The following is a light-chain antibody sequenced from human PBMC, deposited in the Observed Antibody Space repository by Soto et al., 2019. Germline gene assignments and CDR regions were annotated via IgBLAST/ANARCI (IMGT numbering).Light chain of an antibody. V-gene: IGLV2-14*03. J-gene: IGLJ2*01. CDR3: SSYTSSSTVGV. Sequence: QLVLTQPASVSGSPGQSITISCTGTGRDVGGYNYVSWYQQYPGKAPKLVIYDVSNRPSGVSYRFSGSKSGNTASLTISGLQAEDEAEYYCSSYTSSSTVGVFGGGTKLTVL. CDR1: GRDVGGYNY. CDR2: DVS.